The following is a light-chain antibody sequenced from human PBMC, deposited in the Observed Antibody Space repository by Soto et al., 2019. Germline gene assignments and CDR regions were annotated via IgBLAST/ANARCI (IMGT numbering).Light chain of an antibody. Sequence: EIVLTQSPGNLSLSPGERATLSCRASQSVSSSYLAWYQQKPGQAPRLLIYGASSRATGIPDRFSGSGSGTGFTLTISRLEPEDFAVYYCQQYGGSPLTFGPGTKVEIK. CDR2: GAS. J-gene: IGKJ3*01. CDR3: QQYGGSPLT. V-gene: IGKV3-20*01. CDR1: QSVSSSY.